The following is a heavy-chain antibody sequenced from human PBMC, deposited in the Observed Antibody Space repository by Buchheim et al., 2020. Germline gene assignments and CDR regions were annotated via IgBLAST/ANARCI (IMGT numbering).Heavy chain of an antibody. CDR1: GFTFSSYA. CDR3: AKDPNYYDSSGYYYEDY. Sequence: EVQLLESGGGLVQPGGSLRLSCAASGFTFSSYAMSWVRQAPGKGLEWVSAISGSGGSTYYADSVKGRFTTSRVNSKNTLYLQMNRLRAEDTAVYYCAKDPNYYDSSGYYYEDYWGQGTL. V-gene: IGHV3-23*01. J-gene: IGHJ4*02. D-gene: IGHD3-22*01. CDR2: ISGSGGST.